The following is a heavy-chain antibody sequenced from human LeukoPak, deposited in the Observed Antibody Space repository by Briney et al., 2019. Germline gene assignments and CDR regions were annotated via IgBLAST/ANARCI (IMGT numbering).Heavy chain of an antibody. CDR2: ISPNSGGT. CDR3: ARFNIATRRGGNWFDP. Sequence: GASVEVSFQASWYPLTDYYMHWGRPAPGQGLEWMGWISPNSGGTNYAQNFQGRVTMTRDTSVSTAYMELSSLRSDDTAVYYCARFNIATRRGGNWFDPWGQGTLVTVSS. V-gene: IGHV1-2*02. J-gene: IGHJ5*02. D-gene: IGHD6-6*01. CDR1: WYPLTDYY.